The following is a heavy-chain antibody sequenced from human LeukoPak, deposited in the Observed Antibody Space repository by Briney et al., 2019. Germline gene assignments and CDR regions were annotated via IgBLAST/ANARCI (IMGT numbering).Heavy chain of an antibody. J-gene: IGHJ4*02. CDR1: GYTFTGYY. CDR2: INPNSGGT. D-gene: IGHD6-19*01. Sequence: ASVKVSCKASGYTFTGYYMHWVRQAPGQGLEWMGWINPNSGGTNYAQKFQGWVTMTRDTSISTAYMELSRLRSDDTAVYYCARGLREEQWLPGHYWGQGTLVTVSS. CDR3: ARGLREEQWLPGHY. V-gene: IGHV1-2*04.